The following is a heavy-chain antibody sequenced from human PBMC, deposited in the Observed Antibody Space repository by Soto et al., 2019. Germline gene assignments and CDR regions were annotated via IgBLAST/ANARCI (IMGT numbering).Heavy chain of an antibody. V-gene: IGHV4-4*08. CDR1: GVSLTNSY. CDR2: IWTSGGT. J-gene: IGHJ4*02. D-gene: IGHD6-19*01. CDR3: AKGGGSYTTGWYNDY. Sequence: QVQLQESGPGLVKPSETMSLTCTVSGVSLTNSYYSWARQPPGKGLEWIGHIWTSGGTNYNPSLGSRVTLSVDTSKNQVSLPLSSVTATDTAVYYCAKGGGSYTTGWYNDYWGQGTLVTVSS.